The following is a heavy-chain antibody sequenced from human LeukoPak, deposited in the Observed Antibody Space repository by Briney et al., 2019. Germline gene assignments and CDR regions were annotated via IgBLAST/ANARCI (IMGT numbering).Heavy chain of an antibody. CDR3: AKVGGDSYFDY. Sequence: GGSLRLSCAASGFTFSSYAMNWVRQAPGKGLEGVSFISYSGGATYYADSVKGRFTISRDDSKNTLYLQMNTLRAEDTALYFCAKVGGDSYFDYWGQGTLVTVSS. V-gene: IGHV3-23*01. CDR1: GFTFSSYA. J-gene: IGHJ4*02. D-gene: IGHD2-21*02. CDR2: ISYSGGAT.